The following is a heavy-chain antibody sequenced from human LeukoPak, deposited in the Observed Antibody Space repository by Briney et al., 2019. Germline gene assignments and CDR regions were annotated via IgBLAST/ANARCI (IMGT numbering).Heavy chain of an antibody. CDR3: ARDLRVVITGSFDS. Sequence: GVSLRLSCAASGFSFDDYGLTWVPQAPGKGREWGSGLNWNGDSTDYADSVKGRFTISRDNAKNSLYLQMNSLRAEDTALYYCARDLRVVITGSFDSWGQGTLVTVSS. V-gene: IGHV3-20*04. J-gene: IGHJ4*02. D-gene: IGHD3-22*01. CDR1: GFSFDDYG. CDR2: LNWNGDST.